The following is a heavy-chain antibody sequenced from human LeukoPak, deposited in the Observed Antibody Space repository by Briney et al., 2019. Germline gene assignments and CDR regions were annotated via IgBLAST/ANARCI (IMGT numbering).Heavy chain of an antibody. J-gene: IGHJ5*02. CDR1: GGSISSSSYY. Sequence: SSETLSLTCTVSGGSISSSSYYWGWIRQPPGKGLEWIGSIYYSGSTYYNPSLKSRVTISVDTSKNQFSLKLSSVTAADTAVYYCAREVEAVAGGNWFDPWGQGTLVTVSS. CDR2: IYYSGST. CDR3: AREVEAVAGGNWFDP. V-gene: IGHV4-39*07. D-gene: IGHD6-19*01.